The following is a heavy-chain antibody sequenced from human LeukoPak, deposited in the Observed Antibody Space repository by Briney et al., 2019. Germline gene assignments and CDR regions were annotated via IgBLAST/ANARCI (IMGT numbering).Heavy chain of an antibody. CDR1: GFTFSSYS. CDR2: ISSSSSYI. CDR3: ARVQVGYSSGWYAFDI. D-gene: IGHD6-19*01. V-gene: IGHV3-21*01. J-gene: IGHJ3*02. Sequence: PGGSLRLSCAASGFTFSSYSMNWVRQAPGKGLEWVSSISSSSSYIYYADSVKGRFTISRDNAKNSLYLQMNSLRAEDTAVYYCARVQVGYSSGWYAFDIWGQGTMVTVSS.